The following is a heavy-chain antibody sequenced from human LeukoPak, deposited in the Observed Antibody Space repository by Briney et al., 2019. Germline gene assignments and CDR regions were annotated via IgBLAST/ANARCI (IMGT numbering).Heavy chain of an antibody. D-gene: IGHD3-9*01. J-gene: IGHJ3*02. V-gene: IGHV3-21*01. CDR3: ARETNYDILTGYYKSDAFDI. CDR1: GFTFSYYS. CDR2: ISISNSYI. Sequence: GGSLRLSCAASGFTFSYYSMNWVRQAPGRGLEWVSSISISNSYIYYADSVKGRFTISRDNAKNSLYLQMNSLRAEDTAVYYCARETNYDILTGYYKSDAFDIWGQGTMVTVSS.